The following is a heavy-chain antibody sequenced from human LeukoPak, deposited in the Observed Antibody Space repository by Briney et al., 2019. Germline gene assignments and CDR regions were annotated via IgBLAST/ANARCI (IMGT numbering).Heavy chain of an antibody. CDR3: AREYGYRDDYHGMDV. D-gene: IGHD5-12*01. V-gene: IGHV3-20*04. CDR2: ISWNGGAT. J-gene: IGHJ6*02. CDR1: GFTFSSYW. Sequence: PGGSLRLSCAASGFTFSSYWMSWVRQAPGKGLEWVSGISWNGGATSYADSVKGRFTISRDNAKNSLYLQMNSLRAEDTALYYCAREYGYRDDYHGMDVWGQGTTVAVSS.